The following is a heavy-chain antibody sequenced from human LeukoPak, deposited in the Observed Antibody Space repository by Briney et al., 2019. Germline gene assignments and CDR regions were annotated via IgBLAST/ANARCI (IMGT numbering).Heavy chain of an antibody. D-gene: IGHD6-13*01. CDR2: INHSGST. V-gene: IGHV4-34*01. CDR1: GGSFSGDF. CDR3: ARTGSPIAATGTWVYAFDI. Sequence: PSETLSLTCAVYGGSFSGDFWSWIRQSPGKGLEWIGEINHSGSTNYNPSLKSRVTISVDTSKNQFSLKLSSMTAADTAVYYCARTGSPIAATGTWVYAFDIWGQGTMVTVSS. J-gene: IGHJ3*02.